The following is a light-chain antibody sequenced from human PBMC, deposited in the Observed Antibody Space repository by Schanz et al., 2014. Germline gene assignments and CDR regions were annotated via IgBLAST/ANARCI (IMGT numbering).Light chain of an antibody. V-gene: IGKV1-39*01. CDR2: AAS. Sequence: DIQMTQSPSSLSASVGDRVTITCRAGRSINRNLNWYQQKPGKAPKLLIYAASTLQSGVPSRFSGSGSGTDFTLTISSLQPEDFATYYCQQSHSIPFTFGPGTKVDIK. CDR3: QQSHSIPFT. J-gene: IGKJ3*01. CDR1: RSINRN.